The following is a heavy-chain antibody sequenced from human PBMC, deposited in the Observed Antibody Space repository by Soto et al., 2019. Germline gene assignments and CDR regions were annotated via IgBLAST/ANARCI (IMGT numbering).Heavy chain of an antibody. V-gene: IGHV1-2*02. CDR3: AWALPTPIFNL. D-gene: IGHD3-3*01. CDR2: ISPYSGDT. Sequence: ASVKVSCKASENTFIGYYLHWVRQAPGQGLEWMGWISPYSGDTDSAQKFQGRVTLTRDTSTRTVYMELSRLTSDDTAVYYCAWALPTPIFNLWGQRALVTVSS. J-gene: IGHJ1*01. CDR1: ENTFIGYY.